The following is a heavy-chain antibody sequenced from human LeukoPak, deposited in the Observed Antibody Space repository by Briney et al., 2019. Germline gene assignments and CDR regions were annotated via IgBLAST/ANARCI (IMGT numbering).Heavy chain of an antibody. CDR1: GYPFTDYW. J-gene: IGHJ4*02. Sequence: GESLKISCQVSGYPFTDYWIGWVRHVSGKGLEWMGIILPGDSDTKYSPSFQGHVTISVDKSISTAYLQWSSLKASDTATYYCAREDSGGWRYFDSWGQGTLVTVFS. CDR3: AREDSGGWRYFDS. D-gene: IGHD6-19*01. V-gene: IGHV5-51*01. CDR2: ILPGDSDT.